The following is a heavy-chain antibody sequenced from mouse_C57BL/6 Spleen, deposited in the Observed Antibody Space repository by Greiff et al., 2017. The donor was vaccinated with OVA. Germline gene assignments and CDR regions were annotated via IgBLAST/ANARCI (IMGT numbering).Heavy chain of an antibody. Sequence: QVQLQQSGAELAKPGASVKLSCKASGYTFTSYWMHWVKQRPGQGLEWIGYINPSSGYTKYNQKFKDKATLTADKSSSTAYMHLSSLTYEDSAVYYCASDYSNYVFDYWGQGTTLTVSS. J-gene: IGHJ2*01. CDR1: GYTFTSYW. V-gene: IGHV1-7*01. CDR2: INPSSGYT. CDR3: ASDYSNYVFDY. D-gene: IGHD2-5*01.